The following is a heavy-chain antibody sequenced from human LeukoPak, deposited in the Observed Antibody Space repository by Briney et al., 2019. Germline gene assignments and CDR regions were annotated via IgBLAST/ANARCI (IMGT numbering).Heavy chain of an antibody. Sequence: SQTLSLTCTVSGGSISSGDYYWSWIRQPPGKGLEWIGYIYYSGSTYYNPSLKSRVTISVDTSKNQFSLKLGSVTAADTAVYYCARGYSGSYFNWFDPWGQGTLVTVSS. CDR3: ARGYSGSYFNWFDP. CDR2: IYYSGST. CDR1: GGSISSGDYY. J-gene: IGHJ5*02. V-gene: IGHV4-30-4*01. D-gene: IGHD1-26*01.